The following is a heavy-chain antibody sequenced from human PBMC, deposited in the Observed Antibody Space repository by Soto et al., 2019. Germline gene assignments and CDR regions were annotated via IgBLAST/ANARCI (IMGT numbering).Heavy chain of an antibody. CDR3: ARDLAAVPRAFDY. CDR2: VYYTGTT. J-gene: IGHJ4*02. D-gene: IGHD6-13*01. V-gene: IGHV4-59*01. CDR1: GGSISSYF. Sequence: LTCTVSGGSISSYFYIWVRQPPGKGLEWIGSVYYTGTTDYNPSLKSRVTISVDTSKTQFSLNLRSVTAADTAVYYCARDLAAVPRAFDYWGRGTLVTVSS.